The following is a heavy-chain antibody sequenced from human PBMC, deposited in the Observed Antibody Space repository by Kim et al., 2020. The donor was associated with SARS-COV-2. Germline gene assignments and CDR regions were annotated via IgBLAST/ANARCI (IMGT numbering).Heavy chain of an antibody. CDR1: GGSISSSSYY. J-gene: IGHJ3*02. D-gene: IGHD2-2*01. CDR3: ASIYPASDCSSTSCYAFDI. V-gene: IGHV4-39*01. Sequence: SETLSLTCTVSGGSISSSSYYWGWIRQPPGKGLEWIGSIYYSGSTYYNPSLKSRVTISVDTSKNQFSLKLSSVTAADTAVYYCASIYPASDCSSTSCYAFDIWGQGTMVTVSS. CDR2: IYYSGST.